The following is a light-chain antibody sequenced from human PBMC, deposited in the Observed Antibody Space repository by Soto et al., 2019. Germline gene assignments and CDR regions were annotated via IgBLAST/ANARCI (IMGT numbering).Light chain of an antibody. J-gene: IGKJ1*01. V-gene: IGKV3-20*01. CDR3: QQYGSPTWT. Sequence: EIVLTQSPGTLSLSPGERATLSCRASQSVSSSYLAWYQQKPGQAPRLLIYGASSRATGIPDRFSGSGSGTDFTLTISRLEPEDFAVYYCQQYGSPTWTF. CDR2: GAS. CDR1: QSVSSSY.